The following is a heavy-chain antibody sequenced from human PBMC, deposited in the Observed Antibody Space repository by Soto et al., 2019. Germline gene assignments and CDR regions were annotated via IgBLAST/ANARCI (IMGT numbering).Heavy chain of an antibody. J-gene: IGHJ4*02. V-gene: IGHV4-30-4*01. CDR1: GGSITAVNSC. D-gene: IGHD2-21*02. Sequence: QVQLQESGPGLVKPSQTLSLTCTVSGGSITAVNSCWSWIRQSPDKGLEWIGHIYNGGTTYTNPSLPSXXTXAXXTSSNQSPLKLSSVSAADTAVYYRARGPYGDNVDYWGQGTLVTVSS. CDR2: IYNGGTT. CDR3: ARGPYGDNVDY.